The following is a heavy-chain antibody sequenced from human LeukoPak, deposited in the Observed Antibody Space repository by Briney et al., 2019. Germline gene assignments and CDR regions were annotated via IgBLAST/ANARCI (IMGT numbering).Heavy chain of an antibody. J-gene: IGHJ6*03. CDR3: AKSPKSPAISMVRGVSNYNYYMDV. CDR2: IRYDGSNK. D-gene: IGHD3-10*01. Sequence: RGSLRLSCAASGFTFSSYGMHWVRRAPGKGLEWVAFIRYDGSNKYYADSVKGQITISRDNSRNTLYLQMSSLRAEDTAVYYCAKSPKSPAISMVRGVSNYNYYMDVWGKGTTVTISS. V-gene: IGHV3-30*02. CDR1: GFTFSSYG.